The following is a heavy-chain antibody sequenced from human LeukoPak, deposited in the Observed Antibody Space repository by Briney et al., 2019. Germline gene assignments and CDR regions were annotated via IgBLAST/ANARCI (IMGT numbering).Heavy chain of an antibody. D-gene: IGHD1-1*01. CDR2: ISSSSSYI. CDR1: GFTFSSDS. J-gene: IGHJ4*02. Sequence: GGSLRLSCAASGFTFSSDSMNWVRQAPGKGLEWVSFISSSSSYIYYADSVKGRFTISRDNSKKTLYLQMNSLRVEDTAVYYCAKGQQGGTTMRLFDYWGQGTLVTVSS. V-gene: IGHV3-21*01. CDR3: AKGQQGGTTMRLFDY.